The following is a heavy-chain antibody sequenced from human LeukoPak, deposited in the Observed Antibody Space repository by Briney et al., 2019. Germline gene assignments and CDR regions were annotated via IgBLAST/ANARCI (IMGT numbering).Heavy chain of an antibody. V-gene: IGHV3-13*01. CDR2: IGTAGGT. CDR3: ARGDPGYFYMDV. D-gene: IGHD2-21*02. J-gene: IGHJ6*03. CDR1: GFTFSNYD. Sequence: GGSLRLSCAASGFTFSNYDMHWVRQATGKGLEWVLGIGTAGGTYYPGSVKGRFTISREDAKNSLYLQMNSLRAGDTAAYYCARGDPGYFYMDVWGKGTTVTVSS.